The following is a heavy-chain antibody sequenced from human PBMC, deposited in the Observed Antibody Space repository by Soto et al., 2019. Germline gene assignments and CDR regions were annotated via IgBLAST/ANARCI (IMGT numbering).Heavy chain of an antibody. CDR2: ISYDGRNK. CDR1: GFTFSSYA. D-gene: IGHD3-9*01. CDR3: ARDKGVTNDILTGQLSYDAFDI. J-gene: IGHJ3*02. Sequence: QVQLVESGGGVVQPGRSLRLSCAASGFTFSSYAMHWVRQAPGKGLEWGAVISYDGRNKYYADSVKGRFTISRDNSKNTLYLQMNSLRAEDTAVYYCARDKGVTNDILTGQLSYDAFDIWGQGTMVTVSS. V-gene: IGHV3-30*04.